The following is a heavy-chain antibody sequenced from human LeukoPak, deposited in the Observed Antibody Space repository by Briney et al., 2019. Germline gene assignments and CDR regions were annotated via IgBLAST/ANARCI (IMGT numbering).Heavy chain of an antibody. CDR1: GYSFSTYT. CDR3: AREIDRDDYNRFFDY. D-gene: IGHD5-24*01. Sequence: ASVKVSCKASGYSFSTYTMNWVRQAPGQRLEWMGWINAGNGNTKYSQTFQGRVTITRDTSASTAYMEMRSLRSEDTAVYYCAREIDRDDYNRFFDYWGQGTLVTVSP. J-gene: IGHJ4*02. CDR2: INAGNGNT. V-gene: IGHV1-3*01.